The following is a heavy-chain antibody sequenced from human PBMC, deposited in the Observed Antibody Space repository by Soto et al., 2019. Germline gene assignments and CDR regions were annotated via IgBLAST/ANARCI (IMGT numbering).Heavy chain of an antibody. CDR2: INHSGST. D-gene: IGHD6-19*01. CDR3: ARGTAVAGRGTTRGCYYYMDV. CDR1: GGSFSGYY. Sequence: PSETLSLTCAVYGGSFSGYYWSWIRQPPGKGLEWIGEINHSGSTNYNPSLKSRVTISVDTSKNQFSLKLSSVTAADTAVYYCARGTAVAGRGTTRGCYYYMDVWGKGTTVTVS. J-gene: IGHJ6*03. V-gene: IGHV4-34*01.